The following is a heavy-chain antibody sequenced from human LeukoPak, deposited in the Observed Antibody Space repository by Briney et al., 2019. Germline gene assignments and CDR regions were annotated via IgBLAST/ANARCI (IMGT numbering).Heavy chain of an antibody. V-gene: IGHV1-46*01. J-gene: IGHJ4*02. D-gene: IGHD3-16*01. CDR3: ARSRGYYFDY. Sequence: ASVTVSCKASGYSFTNYYIHWVRQAPGQGLEWTGFINPAGGSTTYTQKFQGRVSVTRDMSTSSVRLELISLKSEDTAVYYCARSRGYYFDYWGQGTLVTVSS. CDR1: GYSFTNYY. CDR2: INPAGGST.